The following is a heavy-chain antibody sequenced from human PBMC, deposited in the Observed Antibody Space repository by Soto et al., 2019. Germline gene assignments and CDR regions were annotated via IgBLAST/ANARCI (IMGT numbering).Heavy chain of an antibody. D-gene: IGHD3-22*01. V-gene: IGHV3-30*18. J-gene: IGHJ4*02. CDR1: GFTFSSYG. Sequence: QVQLVESGGGVVQPGRSLRLSCAASGFTFSSYGMHWVRQAPGKGLEWVAVISYDGSNKYYADSVKGRFTISRDNSKNTLYLQMNSLRAEDTAVYYCAKDPGSPYYYDSSGWFDYWGQGTLVTVSS. CDR3: AKDPGSPYYYDSSGWFDY. CDR2: ISYDGSNK.